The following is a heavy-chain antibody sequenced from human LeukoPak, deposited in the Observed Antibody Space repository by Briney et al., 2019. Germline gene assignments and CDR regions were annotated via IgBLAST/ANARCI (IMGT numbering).Heavy chain of an antibody. CDR3: AKDQWGYCSSTSCYADAFDI. CDR2: ISYDGSNK. V-gene: IGHV3-30*18. D-gene: IGHD2-2*01. CDR1: GFAFSSYG. Sequence: GGSLRLSCAASGFAFSSYGMHWVRQAPGKGLEWVAVISYDGSNKYYADSVKGRFTISRDNSKNTLYLQMNSLRAEDTAVYYCAKDQWGYCSSTSCYADAFDIWGQGTMVTVSS. J-gene: IGHJ3*02.